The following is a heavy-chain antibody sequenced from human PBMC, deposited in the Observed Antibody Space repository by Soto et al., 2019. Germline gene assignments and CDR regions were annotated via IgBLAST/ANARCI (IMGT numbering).Heavy chain of an antibody. Sequence: QVQLVQSGAEVKKPGSSVKVSCKASGGTFSSYAISWVRQAPGQGLEWMGGIISIFGTANYAQKFQGRVTITADGATSTAYMELSSLRSEDTAVYYCARDLDYYDSSGYYYYHYYGMDVWGQGTTVTVSS. CDR3: ARDLDYYDSSGYYYYHYYGMDV. D-gene: IGHD3-22*01. CDR2: IISIFGTA. V-gene: IGHV1-69*01. J-gene: IGHJ6*02. CDR1: GGTFSSYA.